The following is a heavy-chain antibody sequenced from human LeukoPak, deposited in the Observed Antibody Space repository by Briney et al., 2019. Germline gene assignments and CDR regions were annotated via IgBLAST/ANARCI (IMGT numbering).Heavy chain of an antibody. J-gene: IGHJ5*01. CDR3: AKDRPNYFGSNGHYYRRDGDS. Sequence: PGGSLRLSCAASGFTFSTYAMSWVRQGPGKGLEWVSSISSSGDLTFYSGSVKGRFTISRDNSKNTLFLQMDSLRADDTAVYYCAKDRPNYFGSNGHYYRRDGDSWGLGTLVTVSS. V-gene: IGHV3-23*01. CDR1: GFTFSTYA. CDR2: ISSSGDLT. D-gene: IGHD3-22*01.